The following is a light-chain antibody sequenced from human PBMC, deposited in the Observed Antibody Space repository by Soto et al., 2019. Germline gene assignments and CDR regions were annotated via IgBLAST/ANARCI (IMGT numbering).Light chain of an antibody. J-gene: IGLJ3*02. CDR3: QSYDSSLSGWV. V-gene: IGLV1-40*01. Sequence: QSVLTQPPSVSGAPGQRVTISCTGSSSNFGAGYDVHWYQHLPGTAPKLLIYGNINRPSGVPDRFSGSKSGTSASLAITGLQAEDEADYYCQSYDSSLSGWVFGGGTQLTVL. CDR2: GNI. CDR1: SSNFGAGYD.